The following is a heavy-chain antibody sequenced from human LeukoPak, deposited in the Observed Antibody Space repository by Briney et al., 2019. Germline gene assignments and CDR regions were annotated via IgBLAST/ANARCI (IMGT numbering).Heavy chain of an antibody. D-gene: IGHD3-10*01. CDR1: GFTFSIYS. CDR2: IRGSGGST. V-gene: IGHV3-23*01. Sequence: PGGSLRLSCAASGFTFSIYSMSWVRQAPGKGLEWVSAIRGSGGSTYYAASVKGRFTISRDNSKNTLYLQMNSLRAEDTAVYYCAKYYYGSGSYYKPYHFDYWGQGTLVTVSS. J-gene: IGHJ4*02. CDR3: AKYYYGSGSYYKPYHFDY.